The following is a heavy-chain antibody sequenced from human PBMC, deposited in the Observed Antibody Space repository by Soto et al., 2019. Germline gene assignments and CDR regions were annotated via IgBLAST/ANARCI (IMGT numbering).Heavy chain of an antibody. CDR3: ARHNKYSSGAFDY. Sequence: SETLSLSCTVSGGSISSYYWSWIRQPPGKGLEWIGYIYYSGSTNYNPSLKSRVTISVDTSKNQFSLKLSSVTAADTAVYYCARHNKYSSGAFDYWGQGTLVTVSS. D-gene: IGHD6-19*01. V-gene: IGHV4-59*08. CDR1: GGSISSYY. CDR2: IYYSGST. J-gene: IGHJ4*02.